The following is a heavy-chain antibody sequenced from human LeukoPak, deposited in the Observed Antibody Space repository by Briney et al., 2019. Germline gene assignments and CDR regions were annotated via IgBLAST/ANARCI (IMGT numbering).Heavy chain of an antibody. Sequence: SETLSLTCTVSGGSISSSTYYWGWIRQPPGKGLEWIGSIFYSGNTYYNPSLKSRVTISVDTSKSQFSLKLSSVTAADTAVYYCASNYGGWGQGTLVTVSS. J-gene: IGHJ4*02. CDR3: ASNYGG. CDR2: IFYSGNT. V-gene: IGHV4-39*01. D-gene: IGHD4-11*01. CDR1: GGSISSSTYY.